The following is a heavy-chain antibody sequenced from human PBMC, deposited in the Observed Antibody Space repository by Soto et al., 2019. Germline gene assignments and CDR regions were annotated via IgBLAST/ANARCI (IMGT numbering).Heavy chain of an antibody. CDR2: INHSGST. CDR1: GGSFSGYY. V-gene: IGHV4-34*01. Sequence: QVQLQQWGAGLLKPSETLSLTCAVYGGSFSGYYWSWIRQPPGKGLEWIGEINHSGSTNYNPSLKSRVTISVDTSKNQFSLKLSSVTAADTAVFYCARGLPAEVAATFFDYLGQGTLVTVSS. CDR3: ARGLPAEVAATFFDY. J-gene: IGHJ4*02. D-gene: IGHD2-15*01.